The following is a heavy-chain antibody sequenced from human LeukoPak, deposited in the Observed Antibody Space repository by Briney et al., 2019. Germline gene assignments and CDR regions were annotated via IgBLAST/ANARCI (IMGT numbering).Heavy chain of an antibody. CDR3: ARAYYDILTGPMAGYYYYGMDV. J-gene: IGHJ6*02. D-gene: IGHD3-9*01. V-gene: IGHV1-18*01. CDR2: ISAYNGNT. CDR1: GYTFTSYG. Sequence: WASVKVSCKASGYTFTSYGISWVRQAPGQGLEWMGWISAYNGNTNYAQKLQGRVTMTTDTSTSTAYMELRSLRSDDTAVYYCARAYYDILTGPMAGYYYYGMDVWGQGTRSPSP.